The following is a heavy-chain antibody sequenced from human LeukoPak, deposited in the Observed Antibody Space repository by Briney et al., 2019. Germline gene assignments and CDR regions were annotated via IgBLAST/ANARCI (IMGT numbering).Heavy chain of an antibody. CDR1: GYTFTGYY. D-gene: IGHD7-27*01. CDR2: INPNSGGT. J-gene: IGHJ6*02. V-gene: IGHV1-2*02. Sequence: ASVKVSCKASGYTFTGYYMHWVRQAPGQGLEWMGWINPNSGGTNYAQKFQGRVTMTRDTSISTAYMELSRLRSDDTAVYYCARDRELGWFHYYYGMDVWGQGTTVTVS. CDR3: ARDRELGWFHYYYGMDV.